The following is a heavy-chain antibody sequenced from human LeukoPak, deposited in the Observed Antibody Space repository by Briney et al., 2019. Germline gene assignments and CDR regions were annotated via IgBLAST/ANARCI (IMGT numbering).Heavy chain of an antibody. V-gene: IGHV3-15*01. J-gene: IGHJ4*02. Sequence: GGSLRLSCAGSGFIFTKAWMSWVRLAPGKGLEWVGRIKSTTEGGATDYAAFVKGRFTISRDDSKTTVYLQMDGPKDDDSGIYYCTAGLPFDYWGQGTLVTVSS. CDR2: IKSTTEGGAT. CDR3: TAGLPFDY. CDR1: GFIFTKAW.